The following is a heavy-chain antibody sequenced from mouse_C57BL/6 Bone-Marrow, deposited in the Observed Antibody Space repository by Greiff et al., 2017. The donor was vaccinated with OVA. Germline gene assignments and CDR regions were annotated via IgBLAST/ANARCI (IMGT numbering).Heavy chain of an antibody. CDR3: ARSGGGYFDV. D-gene: IGHD3-1*01. Sequence: VQLQQSGAELARPGASVKLSCKASGYTFTSYGISWVKQRTGQGLEWIGEIYPRSGNTYYNEKFKGKATLTADKSSSTAYMELRSLTSEDSAGYFWARSGGGYFDVWGTGTTVTVSS. J-gene: IGHJ1*03. CDR2: IYPRSGNT. CDR1: GYTFTSYG. V-gene: IGHV1-81*01.